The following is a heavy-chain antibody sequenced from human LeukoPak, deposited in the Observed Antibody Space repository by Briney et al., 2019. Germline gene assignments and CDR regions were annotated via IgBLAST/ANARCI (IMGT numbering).Heavy chain of an antibody. CDR3: AKDRQYQQLFLNWFDP. J-gene: IGHJ5*02. CDR1: GFTFSSYA. V-gene: IGHV3-30-3*01. CDR2: ISYDGSNK. D-gene: IGHD2-2*01. Sequence: GRSLRLSCAASGFTFSSYAMHWVRQAPGKGLEWVAVISYDGSNKYYADSVKGRFTISRDNSKNTLYLQMNSLRAEDTAVYYCAKDRQYQQLFLNWFDPWGQGTLVTVSS.